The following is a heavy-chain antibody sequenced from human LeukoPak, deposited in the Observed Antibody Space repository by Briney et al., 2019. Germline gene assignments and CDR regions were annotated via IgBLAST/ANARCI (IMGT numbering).Heavy chain of an antibody. CDR2: KSGSGGST. D-gene: IGHD6-19*01. CDR3: AKSFSGWYGGNDY. Sequence: PGGSLRLSCAVSGFTFSSYAMRWVRQAPGKGREWVSAKSGSGGSTHYADSVNGRSTISRDNSNNTLYLQMNSLRAEDTAVYYCAKSFSGWYGGNDYWGQGTLVTVSS. V-gene: IGHV3-23*01. CDR1: GFTFSSYA. J-gene: IGHJ4*02.